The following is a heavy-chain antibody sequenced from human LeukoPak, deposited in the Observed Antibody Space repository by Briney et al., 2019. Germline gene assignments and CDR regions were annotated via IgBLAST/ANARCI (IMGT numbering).Heavy chain of an antibody. CDR2: IYHSGVT. V-gene: IGHV4-4*02. Sequence: SETLSLTCAVSGGSIINSIWWSWVRQPPGKGLEWIGEIYHSGVTNYNPSLKSRVTISLDKSQNQFSLKLSSVTAADTAMYYCARRRGYNYGYWGQGTLVTVSS. CDR3: ARRRGYNYGY. CDR1: GGSIINSIW. J-gene: IGHJ4*02. D-gene: IGHD5-18*01.